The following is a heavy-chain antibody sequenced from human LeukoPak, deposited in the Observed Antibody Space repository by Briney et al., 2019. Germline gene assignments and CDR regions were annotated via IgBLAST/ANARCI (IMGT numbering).Heavy chain of an antibody. CDR2: ISGSGSGT. D-gene: IGHD1-26*01. J-gene: IGHJ4*02. CDR3: AKPRGGTYQYYFDY. CDR1: GFTFSSCA. V-gene: IGHV3-23*01. Sequence: GGSLRLSCAASGFTFSSCAMTWVRQAPGKGPEWVSHISGSGSGTYYAASVKGRFTISRDNSKNALYLQMNSLRAEDTALYYCAKPRGGTYQYYFDYWGQGALVTVSS.